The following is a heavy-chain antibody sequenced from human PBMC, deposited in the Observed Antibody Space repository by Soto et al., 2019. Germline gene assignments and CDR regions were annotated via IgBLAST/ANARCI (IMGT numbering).Heavy chain of an antibody. CDR1: GGSISSYY. D-gene: IGHD3-16*01. CDR2: IYYSGST. V-gene: IGHV4-59*01. CDR3: ARYPGTTVGGVI. J-gene: IGHJ3*02. Sequence: SEALSLTCTVSGGSISSYYWSWIRQPPGKGLEWIGYIYYSGSTNYNPSLKSRVTISVDTSKNQFSLKLSSVTAADTAVYYCARYPGTTVGGVIWGQGTMVTVSS.